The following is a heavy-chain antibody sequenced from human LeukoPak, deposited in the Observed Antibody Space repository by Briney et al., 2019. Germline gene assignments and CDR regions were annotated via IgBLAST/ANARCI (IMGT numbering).Heavy chain of an antibody. V-gene: IGHV1-18*01. Sequence: ASVKVSCKASGYTFTSYGISWVRRAPGQGLEWMGWISAYNGNTNYAQKLQGRVTMTTDTSTSTAYMELRSLRSDDTAVYYCASLGGAAYQLDFDYWGQGTLVTVSS. D-gene: IGHD1-26*01. CDR3: ASLGGAAYQLDFDY. J-gene: IGHJ4*02. CDR1: GYTFTSYG. CDR2: ISAYNGNT.